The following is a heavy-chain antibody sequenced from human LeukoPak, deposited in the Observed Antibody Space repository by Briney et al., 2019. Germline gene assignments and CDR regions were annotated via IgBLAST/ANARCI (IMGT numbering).Heavy chain of an antibody. Sequence: SQTLSLTCTVSGGSISSGSYYWSWIRQPAGKGLEWIGRIYNSGSTNYNPFLKSRVSMSLNTSKNQFSLKLSSVTAADTAVYYCAREFSTWGQGNLVTVSS. D-gene: IGHD2/OR15-2a*01. V-gene: IGHV4-61*02. CDR1: GGSISSGSYY. J-gene: IGHJ4*02. CDR2: IYNSGST. CDR3: AREFST.